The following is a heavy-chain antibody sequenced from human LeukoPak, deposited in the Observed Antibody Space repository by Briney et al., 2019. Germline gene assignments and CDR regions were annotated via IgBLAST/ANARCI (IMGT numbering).Heavy chain of an antibody. D-gene: IGHD3-10*01. CDR3: ARGNYYGSGSSLDY. J-gene: IGHJ4*02. Sequence: SVKVSCKASGGTFSSYAISWVRQAPGQGLEWMXXIIPIFGTANYAQKFQGRVTITADKSTSTAYMELSSLRSEDTAVYYCARGNYYGSGSSLDYWGQGTLVTVSS. V-gene: IGHV1-69*06. CDR2: IIPIFGTA. CDR1: GGTFSSYA.